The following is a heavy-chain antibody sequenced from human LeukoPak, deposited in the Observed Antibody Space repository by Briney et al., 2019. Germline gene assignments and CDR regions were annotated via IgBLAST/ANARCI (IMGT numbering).Heavy chain of an antibody. CDR1: GFTFSSYG. J-gene: IGHJ5*02. D-gene: IGHD6-19*01. CDR3: ARGRSSEFDP. CDR2: FSYDGSTK. V-gene: IGHV3-30*03. Sequence: GGSLRLSCAASGFTFSSYGMHWVRQAPGKGLEWVAIFSYDGSTKYYADSVKGRFTISRDNAKNSLYLQMNSLRAEDTAVYYCARGRSSEFDPWGQGTLVTVSS.